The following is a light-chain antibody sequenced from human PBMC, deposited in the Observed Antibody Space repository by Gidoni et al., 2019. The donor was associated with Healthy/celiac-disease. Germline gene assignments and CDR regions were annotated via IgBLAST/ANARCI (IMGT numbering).Light chain of an antibody. V-gene: IGKV1-27*01. CDR3: QKYNSAPPLT. Sequence: DIQRTQTPSSLSASVGDRVTTTCRARQGISNYLAWYQQKPGKVPKLLIYAASTWQSGVPSRFSGSGSGTDFTLTISSLQPEDVATYYCQKYNSAPPLTFGEGTKVEIK. J-gene: IGKJ4*01. CDR1: QGISNY. CDR2: AAS.